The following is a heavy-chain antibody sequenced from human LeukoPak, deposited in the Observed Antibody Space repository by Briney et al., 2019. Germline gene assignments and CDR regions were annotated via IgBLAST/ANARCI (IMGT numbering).Heavy chain of an antibody. CDR3: AIHYYDSSGYYHYFDY. CDR2: VNPNSGDT. J-gene: IGHJ4*02. D-gene: IGHD3-22*01. Sequence: ASVKVSCKASGYTFTGYYLHWVRQAPGQGLEWMGCVNPNSGDTNYAQKFQGSVTMTRDTSISTVYMELSSLRSDDTAVYSCAIHYYDSSGYYHYFDYWGQGTLVTVSS. V-gene: IGHV1-2*02. CDR1: GYTFTGYY.